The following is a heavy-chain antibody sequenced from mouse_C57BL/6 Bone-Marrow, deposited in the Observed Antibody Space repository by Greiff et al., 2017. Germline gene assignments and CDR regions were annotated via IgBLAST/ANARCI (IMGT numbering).Heavy chain of an antibody. CDR3: TEGHTMVTTRVFDY. CDR2: IRLKSDNYAT. V-gene: IGHV6-3*01. D-gene: IGHD2-2*01. J-gene: IGHJ2*01. CDR1: GFTFSNYW. Sequence: EVQVVESGGGLVQPGGSMKLSCVASGFTFSNYWMNWVRQSPEKGLEWVAQIRLKSDNYATHYAESVKGRFTISRDDSKSSVYLQMNNLRAEDTGIYYCTEGHTMVTTRVFDYWGQGTTLTVSS.